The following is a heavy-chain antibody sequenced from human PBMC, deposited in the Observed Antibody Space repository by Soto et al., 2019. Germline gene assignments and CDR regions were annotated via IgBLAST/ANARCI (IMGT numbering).Heavy chain of an antibody. D-gene: IGHD5-18*01. CDR3: PIDRGYTAWDGWFDS. Sequence: EVELVESGGGLVQPGRSLRLSCAASGFTFDDYAMHWVRQVPGKGLEWVSGSSWNGNTMGDADSVKGRFTISRDNAKSAVFLEMHSLRDEDTALCFFPIDRGYTAWDGWFDSWGQGTLVTVSS. CDR2: SSWNGNTM. V-gene: IGHV3-9*01. J-gene: IGHJ5*01. CDR1: GFTFDDYA.